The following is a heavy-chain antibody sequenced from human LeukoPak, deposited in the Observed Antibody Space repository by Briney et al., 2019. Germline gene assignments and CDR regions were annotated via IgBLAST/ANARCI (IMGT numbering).Heavy chain of an antibody. J-gene: IGHJ4*02. CDR2: IKQDGSEK. CDR1: GFTFSSYW. V-gene: IGHV3-7*04. Sequence: GGSLRLSCAASGFTFSSYWMSWVRQAPGKGLERVANIKQDGSEKYYVDSVKGRFTISRDNAKNSLYLQMNSLRAEDTAVYYCARVRFLEWLLIDYWGQGTLVTVSS. D-gene: IGHD3-3*01. CDR3: ARVRFLEWLLIDY.